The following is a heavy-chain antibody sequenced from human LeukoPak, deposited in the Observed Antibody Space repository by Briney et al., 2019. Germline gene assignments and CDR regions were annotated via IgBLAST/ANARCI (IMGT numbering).Heavy chain of an antibody. D-gene: IGHD3-16*01. CDR2: IYYSGST. J-gene: IGHJ4*02. CDR3: ARGRYGWLPFDY. Sequence: SETLSLTCTVSGGSISSYYWSWIRQPPGKGLEWIGYIYYSGSTNYNPALKSRVTISVDTSKNQFTLKLSSVTAADTAVYYCARGRYGWLPFDYWGQGTLVTISS. V-gene: IGHV4-59*01. CDR1: GGSISSYY.